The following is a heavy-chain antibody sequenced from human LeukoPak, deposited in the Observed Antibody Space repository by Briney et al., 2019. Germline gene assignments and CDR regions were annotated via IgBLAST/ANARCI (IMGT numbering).Heavy chain of an antibody. D-gene: IGHD3/OR15-3a*01. CDR1: GGSISSSNW. CDR2: IYHSGST. Sequence: SGTLSLTCAVSGGSISSSNWWSWVRQPPGKGLEWIGEIYHSGSTNYNPSLKSRVTISVDKSKNQFSLKLSSVTAADTAVYYCASIPRRTGILFDYWGQGTLVTVSS. CDR3: ASIPRRTGILFDY. J-gene: IGHJ4*02. V-gene: IGHV4-4*02.